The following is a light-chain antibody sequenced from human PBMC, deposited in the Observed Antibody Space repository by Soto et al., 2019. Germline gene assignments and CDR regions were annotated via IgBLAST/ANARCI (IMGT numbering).Light chain of an antibody. CDR3: QQYGKSAMFT. CDR1: QSVSSSS. V-gene: IGKV3-20*01. CDR2: GAS. J-gene: IGKJ2*01. Sequence: EIVLTQSPGTLSLSPGDRATLSCRASQSVSSSSLAWYQQKPGQAPSLLIYGASNRATGIPDRFSGVGSGTDFTLTISRLEPEDFAVYYCQQYGKSAMFTFCQGTKLEIK.